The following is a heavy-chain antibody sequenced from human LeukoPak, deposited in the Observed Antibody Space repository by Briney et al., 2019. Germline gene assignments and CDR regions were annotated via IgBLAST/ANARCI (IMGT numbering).Heavy chain of an antibody. Sequence: GGSLRLSCAASGFTFSDYYMSWIRQAPGKGLEWVSYISSSGSTIYYADSVKGRFTISRDNAKNTLYLQMNSLRAEDTAVYYCARERTAFYMDVWGKGTTVTVSS. CDR2: ISSSGSTI. D-gene: IGHD5-18*01. V-gene: IGHV3-11*04. CDR3: ARERTAFYMDV. CDR1: GFTFSDYY. J-gene: IGHJ6*03.